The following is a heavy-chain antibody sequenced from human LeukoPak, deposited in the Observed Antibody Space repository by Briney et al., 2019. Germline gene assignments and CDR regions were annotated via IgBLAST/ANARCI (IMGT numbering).Heavy chain of an antibody. D-gene: IGHD6-13*01. J-gene: IGHJ4*02. CDR3: ARVGWSSWSGY. Sequence: PSETLSLTCTVSGGSISSYYWSWIRQPPGKGLEWIGYIYYSGSTNYNPSLKSRVTISVDTSKNQFSLKLSSVTAADTAVYYCARVGWSSWSGYWGQGTLVTVSS. CDR2: IYYSGST. V-gene: IGHV4-59*12. CDR1: GGSISSYY.